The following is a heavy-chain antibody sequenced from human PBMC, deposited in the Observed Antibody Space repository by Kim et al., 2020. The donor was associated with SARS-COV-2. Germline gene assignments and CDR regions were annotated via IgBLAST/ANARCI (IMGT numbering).Heavy chain of an antibody. J-gene: IGHJ5*02. D-gene: IGHD6-13*01. Sequence: GGSLRLSCAASGFTFDDYGMSWVRQAPGKGLEWVSGINWNGGSTGYADSVKGRFTISRDNAKNSLYLQMSSLRAEDTAWYYCARVVAAADNWFDPWGQGTLITVSS. CDR3: ARVVAAADNWFDP. CDR1: GFTFDDYG. CDR2: INWNGGST. V-gene: IGHV3-20*04.